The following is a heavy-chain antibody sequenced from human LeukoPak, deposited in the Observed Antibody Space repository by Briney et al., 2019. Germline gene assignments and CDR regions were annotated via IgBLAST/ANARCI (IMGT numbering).Heavy chain of an antibody. J-gene: IGHJ4*02. CDR3: ASGLWFGELPGAS. CDR2: IKQDGSEK. CDR1: GFTFSSYW. D-gene: IGHD3-10*01. Sequence: GGSLRLSCAASGFTFSSYWMSWVRQAPGKGLEWVANIKQDGSEKYYVDSVKGRFTISRDNSKNTLYLQMNSLRAEDTAVYYCASGLWFGELPGASWGQGTLVTVSS. V-gene: IGHV3-7*03.